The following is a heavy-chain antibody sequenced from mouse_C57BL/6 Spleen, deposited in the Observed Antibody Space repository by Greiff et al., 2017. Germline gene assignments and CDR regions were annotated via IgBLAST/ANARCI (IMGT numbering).Heavy chain of an antibody. Sequence: VQLQQPGAELVMPGASVKLSCKASGYTFASCWMHWVKQRPGQGLEWIGEIDPSDSYTTYNQKFKGKTTLTVDKSSSTAYMQLISLTSEDSAVYYCARWAAQGFAYWGQGTLVTVSA. CDR1: GYTFASCW. CDR3: ARWAAQGFAY. CDR2: IDPSDSYT. J-gene: IGHJ3*01. V-gene: IGHV1-69*01. D-gene: IGHD3-2*02.